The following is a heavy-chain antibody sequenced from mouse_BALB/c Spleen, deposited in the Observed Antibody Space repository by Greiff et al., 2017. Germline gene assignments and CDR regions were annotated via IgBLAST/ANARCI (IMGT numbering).Heavy chain of an antibody. V-gene: IGHV14-4*02. D-gene: IGHD2-4*01. CDR2: IDPENGDT. J-gene: IGHJ2*01. CDR3: NPTMITTGYYFDY. Sequence: DVQLQESGAELVRSGASVKLSCTASGFNIKDYYMHWVKQRPEQGLEWIGWIDPENGDTEYAPKFQGKATMTADTSSNTAYLQLSSLTSEDTAVYYCNPTMITTGYYFDYWGQGTTLTVSS. CDR1: GFNIKDYY.